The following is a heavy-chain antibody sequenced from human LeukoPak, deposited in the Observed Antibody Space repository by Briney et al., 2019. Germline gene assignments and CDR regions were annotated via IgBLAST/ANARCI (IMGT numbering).Heavy chain of an antibody. CDR1: GDSISSGGYS. CDR3: AREWWFANAPGSWMDP. V-gene: IGHV4-30-2*01. D-gene: IGHD2-15*01. Sequence: KTSETLSLTCVVSGDSISSGGYSWSWIRQPPGKGLEWIGYIFHTGSTFYNSSLKSRVTISVDNSKNQFSLRLSSVTAADTAVYYCAREWWFANAPGSWMDPWGQGTLVTVSA. J-gene: IGHJ5*02. CDR2: IFHTGST.